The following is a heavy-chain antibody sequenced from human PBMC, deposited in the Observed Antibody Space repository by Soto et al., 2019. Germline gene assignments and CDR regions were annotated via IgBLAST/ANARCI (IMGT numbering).Heavy chain of an antibody. J-gene: IGHJ6*02. Sequence: GGSLRLSCAASGFTFSNYDMHWVRQAPGEGLEWVSGIGAASDTYYPVSVQGRFTVSRDNAKKSLYLQMNSLREDDTALYYCTKDINMGGVDVWGQGTTVTVSS. CDR2: IGAASDT. CDR3: TKDINMGGVDV. CDR1: GFTFSNYD. V-gene: IGHV3-13*01. D-gene: IGHD1-20*01.